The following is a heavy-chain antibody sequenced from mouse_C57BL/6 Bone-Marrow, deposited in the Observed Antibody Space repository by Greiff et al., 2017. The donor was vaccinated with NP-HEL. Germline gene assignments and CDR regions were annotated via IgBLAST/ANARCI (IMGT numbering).Heavy chain of an antibody. CDR2: IYPRSGNT. CDR3: ARRDDYGSSPYAMDY. V-gene: IGHV1-81*01. Sequence: VQLQQSGAELARPGASVKLSCKASGYTFTSSGISWVKQRTGQGLEWIGEIYPRSGNTYYNEKFKGKATLTADKSSSTAYMERRSLTSEDSAVYFCARRDDYGSSPYAMDYWGQGTSGTVSS. D-gene: IGHD1-1*01. J-gene: IGHJ4*01. CDR1: GYTFTSSG.